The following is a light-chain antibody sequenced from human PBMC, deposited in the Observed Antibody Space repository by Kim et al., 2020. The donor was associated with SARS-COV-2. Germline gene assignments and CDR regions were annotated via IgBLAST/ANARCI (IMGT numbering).Light chain of an antibody. J-gene: IGKJ2*01. CDR3: QHYGSSPRA. CDR2: GAS. V-gene: IGKV3-20*01. Sequence: EIVLTQSPGTLSLSPGERATLSCRASQSVSSSYLAWYQQKPGQAPRLLMYGASSRATGIPDRFSGSGSGTDFTLTISRLDPEDFAVYYCQHYGSSPRAFGQGTKLEI. CDR1: QSVSSSY.